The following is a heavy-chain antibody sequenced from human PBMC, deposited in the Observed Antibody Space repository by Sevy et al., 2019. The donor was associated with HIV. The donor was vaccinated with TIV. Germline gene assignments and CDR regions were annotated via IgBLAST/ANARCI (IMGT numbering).Heavy chain of an antibody. Sequence: GGSLRLSCAASGFTFSNYNMNWVRQAPGKGLEWVSYISSSGTTIYYADSVKGRFTISRDNAKNSLLLQMNSLRDEDTALYYCARGNGYWSGHYPLDYWGQGTPVTVSS. D-gene: IGHD3-3*01. V-gene: IGHV3-48*02. CDR3: ARGNGYWSGHYPLDY. CDR2: ISSSGTTI. J-gene: IGHJ4*02. CDR1: GFTFSNYN.